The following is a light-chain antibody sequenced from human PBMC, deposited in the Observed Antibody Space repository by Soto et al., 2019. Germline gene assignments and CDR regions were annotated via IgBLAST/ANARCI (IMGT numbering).Light chain of an antibody. CDR2: AAS. Sequence: TQSPATLSLSPGDRVTITCRASQSISNWLAWYQQKPGKAPKLLIYAASTLQSGVPSRFSGSGSGTDFTLTISCLQSEDFATYYCQQYYSYPPITFGQGTRLENK. CDR1: QSISNW. J-gene: IGKJ5*01. V-gene: IGKV1-8*01. CDR3: QQYYSYPPIT.